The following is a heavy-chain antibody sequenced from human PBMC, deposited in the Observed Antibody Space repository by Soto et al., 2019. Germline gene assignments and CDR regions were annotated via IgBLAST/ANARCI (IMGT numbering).Heavy chain of an antibody. D-gene: IGHD1-20*01. V-gene: IGHV4-59*08. CDR3: ARRYGSAFDF. CDR2: IYYSGST. Sequence: TENPYHTSTDSGGSICSYFWSGIRQPPGKGLEWIGYIYYSGSTNYNPSLKSRVTISVDTSKNQFSLKLSSVTAADTAVYYCARRYGSAFDFWGQGTMVT. J-gene: IGHJ3*01. CDR1: GGSICSYF.